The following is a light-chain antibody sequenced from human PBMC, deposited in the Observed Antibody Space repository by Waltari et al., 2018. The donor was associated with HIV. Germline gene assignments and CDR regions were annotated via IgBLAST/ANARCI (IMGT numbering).Light chain of an antibody. CDR1: STYFVGSNF. Sequence: QSALSQPSSVSGSPGQSITLSCTGTSTYFVGSNFVSGSPPPTHKAPKLMIYEVTNRPAGVFHRFSGSKSGNTASLIISGLQAEDEVDYYCSSYTLTSSLVFGGGTKVTVL. CDR2: EVT. V-gene: IGLV2-14*01. CDR3: SSYTLTSSLV. J-gene: IGLJ2*01.